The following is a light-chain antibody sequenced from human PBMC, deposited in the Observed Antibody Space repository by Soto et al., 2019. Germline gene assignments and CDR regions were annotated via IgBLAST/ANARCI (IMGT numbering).Light chain of an antibody. J-gene: IGLJ3*02. V-gene: IGLV2-14*01. CDR3: SSYTSSSTLV. Sequence: QSALTQPASVSGSPGQSITISFTGTSSDVGGYNYVSWYQQHPGKAPKLMIYAVSTRPSGVSNRFSGSKSGNTASLTLSGLQAEDEADYYCSSYTSSSTLVFGGGTKLTVL. CDR1: SSDVGGYNY. CDR2: AVS.